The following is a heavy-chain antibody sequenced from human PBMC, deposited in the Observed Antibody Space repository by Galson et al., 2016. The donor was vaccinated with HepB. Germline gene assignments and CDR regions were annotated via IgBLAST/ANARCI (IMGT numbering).Heavy chain of an antibody. CDR3: ARGRGLWFGEGTPYCGMDV. D-gene: IGHD3-10*01. V-gene: IGHV1-69*13. CDR1: GVTLSSNA. J-gene: IGHJ6*02. Sequence: SVKVSCKASGVTLSSNAVSWVRQAPGQGLELMGGIIPILGTANYAQKFQGRVTITADESTRTAYMELSSLGSEDTAVYYCARGRGLWFGEGTPYCGMDVWGQGTTVTVSS. CDR2: IIPILGTA.